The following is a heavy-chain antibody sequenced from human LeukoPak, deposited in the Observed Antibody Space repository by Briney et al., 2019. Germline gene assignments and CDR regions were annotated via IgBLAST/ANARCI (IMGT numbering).Heavy chain of an antibody. J-gene: IGHJ4*02. V-gene: IGHV4-39*01. CDR1: GGSISSSSYY. CDR2: IYYSGST. D-gene: IGHD6-19*01. Sequence: SETLSLTCTVSGGSISSSSYYWGWVRQPPGKGLEWIGSIYYSGSTYYNPSLKSRVTISVDTSKNQFSLKLSSVTAADTAVYYCARPSIAVAGTWAGYFDYWGQGTLVTVSS. CDR3: ARPSIAVAGTWAGYFDY.